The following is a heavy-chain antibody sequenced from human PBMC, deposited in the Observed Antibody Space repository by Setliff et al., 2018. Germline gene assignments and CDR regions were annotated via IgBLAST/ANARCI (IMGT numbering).Heavy chain of an antibody. CDR2: ISYDGSNK. J-gene: IGHJ4*02. CDR1: GFTFSSYA. Sequence: GGSLRLSCAASGFTFSSYAMNWVRQGPGKGLEWVAVISYDGSNKYYADSVKGRLTISRDNSENTLFLQMTGLRPEDTGVYYCVKVKKPLIRGSGFDYWGRGTLVTVSS. D-gene: IGHD3-10*01. V-gene: IGHV3-30-3*01. CDR3: VKVKKPLIRGSGFDY.